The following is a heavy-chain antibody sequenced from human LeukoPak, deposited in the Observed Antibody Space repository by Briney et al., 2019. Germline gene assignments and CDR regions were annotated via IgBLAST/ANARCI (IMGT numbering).Heavy chain of an antibody. Sequence: GASVKVSCKASGGTFSSYAISWVRQAPGQGLEWMGRIIPILGIANYAQKFQGRVTITADKSTSTAYMELSSLRSEDTAVYYCARVPHYYDSSGYVSPLDYYYGTDVWGQGTTVTVSS. CDR2: IIPILGIA. V-gene: IGHV1-69*04. CDR3: ARVPHYYDSSGYVSPLDYYYGTDV. J-gene: IGHJ6*02. D-gene: IGHD3-22*01. CDR1: GGTFSSYA.